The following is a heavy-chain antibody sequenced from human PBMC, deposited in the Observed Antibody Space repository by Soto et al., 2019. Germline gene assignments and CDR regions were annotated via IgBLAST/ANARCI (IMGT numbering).Heavy chain of an antibody. V-gene: IGHV3-30*18. CDR2: ISYDGSNK. D-gene: IGHD2-2*01. CDR1: GFIFSTYG. J-gene: IGHJ6*02. CDR3: AKDTNSYYYDTDV. Sequence: GSLRLSCAASGFIFSTYGMHWVRQAPGKGLEWVAVISYDGSNKYYADSVKGRFTISRDNSKNTLYLQMNSLRPEDTAVYYCAKDTNSYYYDTDVWGQGTSVTVSS.